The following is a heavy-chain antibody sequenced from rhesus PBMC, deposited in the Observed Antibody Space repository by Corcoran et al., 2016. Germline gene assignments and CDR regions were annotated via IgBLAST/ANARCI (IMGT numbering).Heavy chain of an antibody. D-gene: IGHD3-9*01. CDR2: INSAGIST. CDR1: GFTFSSYW. V-gene: IGHV3-14*01. Sequence: GESGGGLAKPGGSLRLSCAASGFTFSSYWMHWVRQAPGKVLDWISAINSAGISTYYADSVKGKFTISRENAKNTLYLQMDGMRAEDTAVYYCAGDLIARMITVTGPADYWGQGVLVTVSS. CDR3: AGDLIARMITVTGPADY. J-gene: IGHJ4*01.